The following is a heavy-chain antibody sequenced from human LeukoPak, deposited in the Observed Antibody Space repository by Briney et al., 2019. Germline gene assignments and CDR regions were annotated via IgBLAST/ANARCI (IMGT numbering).Heavy chain of an antibody. J-gene: IGHJ4*02. D-gene: IGHD5-18*01. Sequence: GVSLRLSCAASGFTFSSYWMHWVRQAPGKGLVWVSRINSDGSSTSYADSVKGRFTISRDNAKNTLYLQMNSLRAEDTAVYYCARGELSYGYFVRDQGYWGQGTLVTVSS. CDR3: ARGELSYGYFVRDQGY. CDR2: INSDGSST. CDR1: GFTFSSYW. V-gene: IGHV3-74*01.